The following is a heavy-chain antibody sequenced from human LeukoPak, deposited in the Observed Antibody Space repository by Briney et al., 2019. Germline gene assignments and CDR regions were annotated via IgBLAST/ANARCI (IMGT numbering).Heavy chain of an antibody. J-gene: IGHJ4*02. Sequence: GGSLRLSCAASGFTFSSYSMNWVRQAPGKGLEWVSSISSSSSYIYYADSVKGRFTISRDNAKNSLYLQMNSLRAEDTAVYYCAKGGSGWYVFNFDYWGQGTLVTVSS. CDR2: ISSSSSYI. D-gene: IGHD6-19*01. V-gene: IGHV3-21*01. CDR3: AKGGSGWYVFNFDY. CDR1: GFTFSSYS.